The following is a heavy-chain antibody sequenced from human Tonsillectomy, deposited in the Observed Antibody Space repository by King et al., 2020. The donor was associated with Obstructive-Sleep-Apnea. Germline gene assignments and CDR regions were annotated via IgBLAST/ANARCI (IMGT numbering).Heavy chain of an antibody. Sequence: QVQLVESGGGVVQPGRSLRLSCAASGFTFRSYGMDWVRQAPGKGLEWVAIISHDGSNKYFLDSGKGRFTISRNNSENTLYLQMNSLRAEDTAVYYCAKQLEYYYGMDVWGQGTTVTVSS. J-gene: IGHJ6*02. CDR1: GFTFRSYG. D-gene: IGHD3-3*01. V-gene: IGHV3-30*18. CDR2: ISHDGSNK. CDR3: AKQLEYYYGMDV.